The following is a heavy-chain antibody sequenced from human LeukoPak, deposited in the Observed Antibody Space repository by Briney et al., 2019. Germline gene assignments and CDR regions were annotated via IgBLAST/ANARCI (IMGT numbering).Heavy chain of an antibody. V-gene: IGHV1-69*04. Sequence: GSSVKVSCKASGGTFSSYTISWVRQAPGQGLEWMGRIIPILGIANYAQKFHGRVTITADKSTSTAYMELSSLRSADTAVYYCARESVVGATVGYYYYMDVWGKGTTVTVSS. CDR1: GGTFSSYT. J-gene: IGHJ6*03. CDR3: ARESVVGATVGYYYYMDV. D-gene: IGHD1-26*01. CDR2: IIPILGIA.